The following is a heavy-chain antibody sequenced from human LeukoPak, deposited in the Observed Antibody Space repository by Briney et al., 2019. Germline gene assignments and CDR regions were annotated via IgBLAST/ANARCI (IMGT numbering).Heavy chain of an antibody. J-gene: IGHJ6*03. D-gene: IGHD5-18*01. CDR1: GYTFTNHY. V-gene: IGHV1-2*02. Sequence: ASVKVSCKASGYTFTNHYMHWVRQARGQGLEWMGWINPHSGDTNYAQKFQGRVIMTRDTSISTAYMELSSLRSDDTAMYYCASGLSSLFSFGAALDYYMDIWGKGTPVTVSS. CDR3: ASGLSSLFSFGAALDYYMDI. CDR2: INPHSGDT.